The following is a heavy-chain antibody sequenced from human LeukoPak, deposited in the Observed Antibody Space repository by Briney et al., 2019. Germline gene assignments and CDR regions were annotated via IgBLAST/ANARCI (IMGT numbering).Heavy chain of an antibody. CDR3: TRDGLGYCSGGSCGSAEYFQH. D-gene: IGHD2-15*01. V-gene: IGHV3-49*03. Sequence: GRSLRLSCTASGFTFGDYAMSWFRQAQGKGLEWVGFIRSKAYGGTTEYAASVKGRFTISRDDSKSIAYLQMNSLKTEDTAVYYCTRDGLGYCSGGSCGSAEYFQHWGQGTLVTVSS. J-gene: IGHJ1*01. CDR2: IRSKAYGGTT. CDR1: GFTFGDYA.